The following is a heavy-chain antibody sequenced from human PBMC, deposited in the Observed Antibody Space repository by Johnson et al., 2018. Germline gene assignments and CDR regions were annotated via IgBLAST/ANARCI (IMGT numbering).Heavy chain of an antibody. CDR3: ARARLCSRTSCFSMDV. CDR2: INHSGST. CDR1: GGSFSGYY. J-gene: IGHJ6*02. D-gene: IGHD2-2*01. V-gene: IGHV4-34*01. Sequence: QVQLQQWGAGLLKPSETLSLTCAVYGGSFSGYYWSWIRQPPGKGLEWIGEINHSGSTNYNPSLKSRVTISVDTSKNQFSLKLGSVTAADTAVYYCARARLCSRTSCFSMDVWGQGTTVTVSS.